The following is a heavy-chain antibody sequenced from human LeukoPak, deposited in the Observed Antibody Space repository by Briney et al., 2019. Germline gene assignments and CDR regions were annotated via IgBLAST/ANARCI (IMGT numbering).Heavy chain of an antibody. D-gene: IGHD1-26*01. Sequence: SETLSLTCSVSGGSVSSGISYWSWIRQPPGEGLEWIAYISDSGGSDYNPSLRGRVTISLDTSKNQFSLRLTSVTAADTAVYYCARHGTVSSGSYFDYWGQGTQVTLS. V-gene: IGHV4-61*01. J-gene: IGHJ4*02. CDR1: GGSVSSGISY. CDR2: ISDSGGS. CDR3: ARHGTVSSGSYFDY.